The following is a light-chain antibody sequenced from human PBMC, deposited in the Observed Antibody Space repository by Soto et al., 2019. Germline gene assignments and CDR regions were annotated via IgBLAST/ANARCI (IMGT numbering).Light chain of an antibody. Sequence: QSVLTQSPSASASLGASVKLTCTQSSGHSNYAIAWHQQQPEKGPRFLMKVNSDGSDSKGDGIPDRFSGSRSGAERYLTISSLQSEDEADYYCQTWGTGIQVFGGGTKLTVL. V-gene: IGLV4-69*01. J-gene: IGLJ3*02. CDR3: QTWGTGIQV. CDR1: SGHSNYA. CDR2: VNSDGSD.